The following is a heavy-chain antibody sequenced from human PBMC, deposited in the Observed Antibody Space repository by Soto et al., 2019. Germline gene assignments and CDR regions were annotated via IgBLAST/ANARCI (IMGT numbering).Heavy chain of an antibody. J-gene: IGHJ3*02. D-gene: IGHD2-15*01. Sequence: GESLKISCKGSGYSFTSYWIGWVRQMPGKGLEWMGIIYPGDSDTRYSPSFQGQVTISADKSISTAYLQWSSLKASDTAMYYCARHGAVVVAATPFAFDIWGQGTMVTVSS. V-gene: IGHV5-51*01. CDR2: IYPGDSDT. CDR1: GYSFTSYW. CDR3: ARHGAVVVAATPFAFDI.